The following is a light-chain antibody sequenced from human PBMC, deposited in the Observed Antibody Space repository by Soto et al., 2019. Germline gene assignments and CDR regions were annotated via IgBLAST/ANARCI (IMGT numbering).Light chain of an antibody. J-gene: IGLJ1*01. Sequence: QSVLTQPLSVSGSPGQSVTISCTGTSSDISDYHYNSVSWYQQHPDKAPKVMIFDVTKRPSGVPDRFSGSKSGNTASLTISGLQAEDEADYYCCSYAGTYTYVFGTGTKVTVL. CDR1: SSDISDYHY. CDR2: DVT. CDR3: CSYAGTYTYV. V-gene: IGLV2-11*01.